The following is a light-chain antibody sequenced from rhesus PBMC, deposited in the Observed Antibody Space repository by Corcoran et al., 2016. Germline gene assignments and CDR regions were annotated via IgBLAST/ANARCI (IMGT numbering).Light chain of an antibody. V-gene: IGKV1-19*01. CDR2: STS. CDR3: QQYDDLPWT. CDR1: QVISSW. J-gene: IGKJ1*01. Sequence: DIQMTQSPSSLSVSVGDKVTITCHASQVISSWLAWYQQKPGKAPQPLIYSTSILQSGVPSRFRGSGSWTDYTLSITRLQPEDFATYYCQQYDDLPWTFGQGTKVEIK.